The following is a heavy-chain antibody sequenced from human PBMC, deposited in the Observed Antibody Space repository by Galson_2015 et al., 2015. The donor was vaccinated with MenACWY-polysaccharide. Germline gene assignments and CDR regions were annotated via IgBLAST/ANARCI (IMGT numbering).Heavy chain of an antibody. CDR2: STRGSGVTT. CDR1: GFTFSSYA. V-gene: IGHV3-23*01. CDR3: AKDKGYTFGYEGYVDC. D-gene: IGHD5-18*01. J-gene: IGHJ4*02. Sequence: SLRLSCAASGFTFSSYAMSWVRQAPGKGLEWIPTSTRGSGVTTYYADSVKGRFTISRDNSKNTLYLQMSSLRAEDTAVYHCAKDKGYTFGYEGYVDCWGQGTLVTVSS.